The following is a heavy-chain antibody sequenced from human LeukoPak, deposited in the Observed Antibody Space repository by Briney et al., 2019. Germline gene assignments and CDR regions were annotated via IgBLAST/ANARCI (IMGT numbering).Heavy chain of an antibody. D-gene: IGHD3-16*01. CDR2: IRSKANNYAT. J-gene: IGHJ3*01. CDR1: GVSFSGSP. CDR3: TTLYHFLWGTA. Sequence: GGSLKLSCAACGVSFSGSPMHWVRQASGKGLEWVGRIRSKANNYATTYAASVKGRFTISRDDSKNTAYLQMNSLKTEDTAVYYCTTLYHFLWGTAWGQGTMVTVSS. V-gene: IGHV3-73*01.